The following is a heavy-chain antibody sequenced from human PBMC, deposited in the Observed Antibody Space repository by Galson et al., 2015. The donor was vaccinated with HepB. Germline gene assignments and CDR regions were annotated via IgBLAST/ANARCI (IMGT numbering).Heavy chain of an antibody. J-gene: IGHJ4*02. Sequence: SLRLSCAASGFTFDDYGMSWVRQAPGKGLEWVSGINWNGGSTGYADPVKGRFTISRDNAENSLYLQMNSLRAEDTALYYCARDPGGFGELLSAFDYWGQGTLVTVSS. V-gene: IGHV3-20*04. D-gene: IGHD3-10*01. CDR3: ARDPGGFGELLSAFDY. CDR2: INWNGGST. CDR1: GFTFDDYG.